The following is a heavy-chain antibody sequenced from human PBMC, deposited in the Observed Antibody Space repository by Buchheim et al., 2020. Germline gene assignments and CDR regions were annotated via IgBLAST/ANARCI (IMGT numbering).Heavy chain of an antibody. Sequence: QVQLQESGPGLVKPSQTLSLTCTVSGGSISSGGYSWSWIRQHPGKGLEWIGYIYYSGSTYYNPSLKSRVTISLDTPKNQFSLKLSSVTAADTAVYYCARGAKFYSGSYYGHGFDYWGQGTL. J-gene: IGHJ4*02. CDR2: IYYSGST. D-gene: IGHD1-26*01. CDR1: GGSISSGGYS. CDR3: ARGAKFYSGSYYGHGFDY. V-gene: IGHV4-31*03.